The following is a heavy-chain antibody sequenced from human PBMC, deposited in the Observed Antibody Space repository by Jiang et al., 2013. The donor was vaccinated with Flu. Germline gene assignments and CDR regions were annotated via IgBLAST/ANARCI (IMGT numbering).Heavy chain of an antibody. J-gene: IGHJ5*02. CDR2: IDWEDNK. D-gene: IGHD3-10*01. V-gene: IGHV2-70*01. CDR1: GFSLSTSGLA. Sequence: KPTQTLTLTCTFSGFSLSTSGLAVSWIRQPPGKALEWLALIDWEDNKYYNTSLRTRLTISRDTSKNQVVLTLTNVDPVDTATYYCARTTLLILRGGIISGRFDPWGQGSLVTVSS. CDR3: ARTTLLILRGGIISGRFDP.